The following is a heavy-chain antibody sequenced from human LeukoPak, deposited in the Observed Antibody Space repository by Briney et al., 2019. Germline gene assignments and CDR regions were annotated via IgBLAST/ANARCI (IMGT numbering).Heavy chain of an antibody. D-gene: IGHD3-16*01. CDR1: GFTFSIYA. V-gene: IGHV3-23*01. Sequence: GGSLRLSCAASGFTFSIYAMSWVRQTPGKGLEWVSTISGSGVSTYYGDSVYADSVKGRFTISRDDSKNTLYLQMNSLRAEDTAVYYCAKGRGRDKWYYFDYWGQGTLVTVSS. CDR3: AKGRGRDKWYYFDY. J-gene: IGHJ4*02. CDR2: ISGSGVST.